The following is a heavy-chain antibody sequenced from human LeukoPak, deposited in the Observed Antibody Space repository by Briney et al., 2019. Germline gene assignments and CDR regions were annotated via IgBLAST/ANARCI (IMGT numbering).Heavy chain of an antibody. J-gene: IGHJ3*02. CDR2: IIPIFGTA. V-gene: IGHV1-69*05. CDR3: ARDRTMIVGFAFDI. D-gene: IGHD3-22*01. CDR1: GGTFSSYA. Sequence: SVKVSCKASGGTFSSYAISWVRQAPGQGLEWMGRIIPIFGTANYAQKFQGRVTITTDESTSTACMELSSLRSEDTAVYYCARDRTMIVGFAFDIWGQGTMVTVSS.